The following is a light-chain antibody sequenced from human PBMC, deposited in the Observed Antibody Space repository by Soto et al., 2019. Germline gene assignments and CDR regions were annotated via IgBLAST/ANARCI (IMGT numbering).Light chain of an antibody. CDR1: QSVSSSS. CDR3: QQYDSAPVT. V-gene: IGKV3-20*01. CDR2: GAS. Sequence: ENVLTQSPGTLSLSPGERATLSCRASQSVSSSSLTWYQQKPGQAPRILIYGASSRATDIPDRFSGSGSGTDFTLTIRRLEPEAFAVYSCQQYDSAPVTFGQGTKLEIK. J-gene: IGKJ2*01.